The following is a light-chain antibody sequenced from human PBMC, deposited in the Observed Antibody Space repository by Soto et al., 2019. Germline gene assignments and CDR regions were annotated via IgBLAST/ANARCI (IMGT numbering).Light chain of an antibody. V-gene: IGKV1-39*01. J-gene: IGKJ3*01. CDR3: QQTYTVPFT. CDR1: QSVSKY. Sequence: DIQMTQFPSSLSASIGDIVTITCRASQSVSKYLTWFQHKPGRAPKLLIYTASTLESGVPSRFSGGDSGTDFTLTINSLQPEDVGTYYCQQTYTVPFTFGPGTTVDVK. CDR2: TAS.